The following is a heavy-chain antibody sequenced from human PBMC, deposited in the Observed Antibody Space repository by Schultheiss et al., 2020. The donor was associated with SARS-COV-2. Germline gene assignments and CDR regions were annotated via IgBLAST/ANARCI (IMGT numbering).Heavy chain of an antibody. D-gene: IGHD3-16*01. CDR1: GFTFRTYA. Sequence: GGSLRLSCAASGFTFRTYAMHWVRQAPGKGLEWVAVISYAGSNKYYADSVKGRFTISRDNSKNTLYLQMNSLRAEDTAVYYCAREIGGVNSYNYFDPWGQGTLVTVSS. J-gene: IGHJ5*02. CDR3: AREIGGVNSYNYFDP. V-gene: IGHV3-30*07. CDR2: ISYAGSNK.